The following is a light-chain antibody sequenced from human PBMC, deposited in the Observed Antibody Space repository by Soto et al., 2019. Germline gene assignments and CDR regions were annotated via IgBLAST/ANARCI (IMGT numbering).Light chain of an antibody. CDR3: QQSYSTPLT. V-gene: IGKV1-39*01. CDR1: QSISSY. CDR2: AAS. Sequence: DIQMTQSPSSLSASVGDRVTITCRASQSISSYLRWYQQKPGKAPKLLIYAASRLQSGVPSRFSGSGSGTDITLTISRLQPEDFATYYCQQSYSTPLTCGGGTKVEIK. J-gene: IGKJ4*01.